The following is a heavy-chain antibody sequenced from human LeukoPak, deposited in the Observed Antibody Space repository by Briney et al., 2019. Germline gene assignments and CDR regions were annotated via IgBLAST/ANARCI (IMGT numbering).Heavy chain of an antibody. Sequence: PGGSLKLSCAASGFTFSGSAMHWLRQASGKGLEWVGRIRSKDNSYATAYAASVKGRFTISRDDSKNTAYLQMNSLKTEDTAVYYCTTYYDSSGYGPFVDWGQGTLVTVSS. D-gene: IGHD3-22*01. CDR3: TTYYDSSGYGPFVD. J-gene: IGHJ4*02. CDR2: IRSKDNSYAT. V-gene: IGHV3-73*01. CDR1: GFTFSGSA.